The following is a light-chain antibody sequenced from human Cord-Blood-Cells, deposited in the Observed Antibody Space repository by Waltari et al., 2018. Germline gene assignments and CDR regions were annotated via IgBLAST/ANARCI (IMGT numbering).Light chain of an antibody. CDR1: SSDVCGYNY. J-gene: IGLJ2*01. Sequence: QSALTQPASVSGSPGQSITISCTGTSSDVCGYNYVSWYQQHPGKAPKLMIYDVSKRPSGVSNRFAGSKSGNTASLTISGLQAEDEADYYCSSYTSSSTFVFGGGTKLTVL. CDR3: SSYTSSSTFV. CDR2: DVS. V-gene: IGLV2-14*01.